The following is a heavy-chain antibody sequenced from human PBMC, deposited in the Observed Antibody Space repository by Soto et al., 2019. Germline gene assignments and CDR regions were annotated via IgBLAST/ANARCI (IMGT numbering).Heavy chain of an antibody. J-gene: IGHJ4*02. D-gene: IGHD1-26*01. CDR3: ARIGAEVGATYFDY. V-gene: IGHV2-70*11. CDR2: IDWDDDK. CDR1: GFSLSTSGMC. Sequence: SGPTLVNPTQTLTLTCTFSGFSLSTSGMCVSWIRQPPGKALEWLARIDWDDDKYYSTSLKTRLTISKDTSKNQVVLTMTNMDPVETATYYCARIGAEVGATYFDYWGQGTLVTVSS.